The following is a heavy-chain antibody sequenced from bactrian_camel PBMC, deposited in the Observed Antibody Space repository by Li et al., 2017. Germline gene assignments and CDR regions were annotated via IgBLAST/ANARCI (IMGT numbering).Heavy chain of an antibody. CDR1: GDTSRIAT. J-gene: IGHJ6*01. CDR3: AAAEAGRGTWPDDDGY. V-gene: IGHV3S53*01. D-gene: IGHD3*01. Sequence: QVQLVESGGGSVHSGGSLRLSCAASGDTSRIATRAWFRQATGKEREAVAAIVRGSHTDYHAAVKGRFTISQDTPKNTVYLQVNSLKPEDTAMYYCAAAEAGRGTWPDDDGYWGQGTQVTVS. CDR2: IVRGSHT.